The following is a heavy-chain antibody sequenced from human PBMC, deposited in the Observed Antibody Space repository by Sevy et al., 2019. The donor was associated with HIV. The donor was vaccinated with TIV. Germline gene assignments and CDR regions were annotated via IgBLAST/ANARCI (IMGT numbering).Heavy chain of an antibody. CDR2: ITGSGGST. Sequence: GGSLRLSCAASGFTFSRNAMSWVRQAPGKGLEWASGITGSGGSTYYADSVKGRFTISRDNSKNTLYLQMNSLRVEDTAVYYCAKAGYCSSTSCYSIYYGMDVWGQGTTVTVSS. J-gene: IGHJ6*02. CDR1: GFTFSRNA. D-gene: IGHD2-2*02. V-gene: IGHV3-23*01. CDR3: AKAGYCSSTSCYSIYYGMDV.